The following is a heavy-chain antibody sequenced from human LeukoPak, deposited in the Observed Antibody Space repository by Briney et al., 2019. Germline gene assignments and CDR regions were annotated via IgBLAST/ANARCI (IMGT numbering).Heavy chain of an antibody. CDR1: GFTVSSNY. CDR2: IYNDGST. V-gene: IGHV3-66*01. Sequence: GGSLRLSCAASGFTVSSNYMSWVRQAPGKGLEWVSVIYNDGSTYYADSVKGRFSISRDNSKNTVYLQMNRLRAEDTAVYYCARDIGSSAGFDYWGQGTLVTVSS. CDR3: ARDIGSSAGFDY. D-gene: IGHD6-13*01. J-gene: IGHJ4*02.